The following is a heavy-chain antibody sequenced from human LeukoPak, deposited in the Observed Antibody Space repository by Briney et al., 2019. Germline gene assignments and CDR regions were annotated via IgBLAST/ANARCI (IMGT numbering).Heavy chain of an antibody. J-gene: IGHJ4*02. Sequence: GGSLRLSCAASGFTFSSYWMSWVRQAPGKGLEWVANIKQDGSEKYYVDSVKGRFTISRDNAKNSLYLQMNSLRAEDTAVYYCARDRGCSGGSCYFDYWGQGTLVTVSS. V-gene: IGHV3-7*01. CDR1: GFTFSSYW. D-gene: IGHD2-15*01. CDR2: IKQDGSEK. CDR3: ARDRGCSGGSCYFDY.